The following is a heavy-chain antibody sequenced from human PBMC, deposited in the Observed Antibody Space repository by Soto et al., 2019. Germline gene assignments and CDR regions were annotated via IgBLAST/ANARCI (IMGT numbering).Heavy chain of an antibody. CDR1: GGTFSSYA. D-gene: IGHD5-18*01. V-gene: IGHV1-69*06. Sequence: VQLVQSGAEVKKPGYSVKVSCKASGGTFSSYAISWVRQAPGQGLEWMGGIIPIFGTANYAQKFQGRVTITADKSTSTAYMELSSLRSEDTAVYYCARDHVDTAMGFHYFDYWGQGTLVSVSS. J-gene: IGHJ4*02. CDR2: IIPIFGTA. CDR3: ARDHVDTAMGFHYFDY.